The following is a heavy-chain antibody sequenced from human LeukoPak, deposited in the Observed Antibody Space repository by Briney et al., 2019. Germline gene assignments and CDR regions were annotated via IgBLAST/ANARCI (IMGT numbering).Heavy chain of an antibody. CDR1: GGSFSGYY. CDR2: IYYTGST. V-gene: IGHV4-59*08. J-gene: IGHJ4*02. CDR3: ARHYIQPPHYFDY. D-gene: IGHD2-2*01. Sequence: SETLSLTCAVYGGSFSGYYWSWIRQPPGKGLEWIGFIYYTGSTHYNPSLKSRVTVSVDTSKNQFSLKLSAVTAADTAVYYCARHYIQPPHYFDYWGQGTLVTVSS.